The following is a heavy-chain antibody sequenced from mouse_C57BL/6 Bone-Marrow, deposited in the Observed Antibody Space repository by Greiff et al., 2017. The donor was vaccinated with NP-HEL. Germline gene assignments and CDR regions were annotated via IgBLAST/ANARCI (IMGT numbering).Heavy chain of an antibody. J-gene: IGHJ4*01. CDR1: GYSITSGYY. V-gene: IGHV3-6*01. CDR2: ISYDGSN. CDR3: ARDRGYPYAMDY. Sequence: EVKLQESGPGLVKPSQSLSLTCSVTGYSITSGYYWNWIRQFPGNKLEWMGYISYDGSNNYNPSLKNRISITRDTSKNQFFLKLNSVTTEDTATYYCARDRGYPYAMDYWGQGTSVTVSS. D-gene: IGHD2-2*01.